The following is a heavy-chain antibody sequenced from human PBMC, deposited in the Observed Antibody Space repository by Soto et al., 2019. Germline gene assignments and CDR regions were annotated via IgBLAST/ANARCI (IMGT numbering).Heavy chain of an antibody. CDR2: MNPNSGNT. D-gene: IGHD3-3*01. CDR1: GYTFTSYD. J-gene: IGHJ4*02. V-gene: IGHV1-8*01. Sequence: ASVKVSCKASGYTFTSYDINWVRQATGQGLEWMGWMNPNSGNTGYAQKFQGRVTMTRNTSISTAYLELSSLRSEDTAVYYCARARRITIFGVVFDYWGQGTLVTVSS. CDR3: ARARRITIFGVVFDY.